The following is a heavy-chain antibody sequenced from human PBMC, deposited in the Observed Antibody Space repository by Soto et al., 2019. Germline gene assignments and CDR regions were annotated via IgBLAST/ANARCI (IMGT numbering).Heavy chain of an antibody. D-gene: IGHD6-13*01. V-gene: IGHV3-30-3*01. Sequence: AGGSLRLSCAASGFTFSSYAMHWVRQAPGKGLEWVAVISYDGSNKYYADSVKGRFTISRDNSKNTLYLQMNSLRAEDTAVYYCARDLIPLAAAGTLYYYYYYGMDVWGQGTTVTVSS. CDR2: ISYDGSNK. CDR1: GFTFSSYA. CDR3: ARDLIPLAAAGTLYYYYYYGMDV. J-gene: IGHJ6*02.